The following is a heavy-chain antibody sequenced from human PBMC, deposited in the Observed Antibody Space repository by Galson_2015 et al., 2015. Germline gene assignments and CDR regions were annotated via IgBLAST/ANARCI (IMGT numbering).Heavy chain of an antibody. V-gene: IGHV3-74*01. CDR3: TRVRGGYYADY. CDR2: INSDGSST. CDR1: GFIFSNYW. Sequence: SLRLSCAASGFIFSNYWMLWVRHAPGKGLVWVSRINSDGSSTTYADSVKGRFTNSRDNAKNTLYLQMHSLRAEDTAVYYCTRVRGGYYADYWGQGTLVTVPS. D-gene: IGHD3-3*01. J-gene: IGHJ4*02.